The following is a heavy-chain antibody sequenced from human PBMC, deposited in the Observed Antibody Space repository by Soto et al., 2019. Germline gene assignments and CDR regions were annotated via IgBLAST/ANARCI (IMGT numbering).Heavy chain of an antibody. J-gene: IGHJ6*02. D-gene: IGHD2-2*01. CDR2: INHSGST. Sequence: SETLSLTCAVYGGSFSGYYWSWIRQPPGKGLEWIGEINHSGSTNYNPSLKSRVTISVDTSKNQFPLKLSSVTAADTAVYYCARGRCSSTSCSNYGMDVWGQGTTVTVS. V-gene: IGHV4-34*01. CDR3: ARGRCSSTSCSNYGMDV. CDR1: GGSFSGYY.